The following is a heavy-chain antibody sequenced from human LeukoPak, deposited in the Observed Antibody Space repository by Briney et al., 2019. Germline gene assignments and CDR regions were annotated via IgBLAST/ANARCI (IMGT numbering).Heavy chain of an antibody. CDR2: IYYSGST. Sequence: SATLSLTCTVSGGSISSSSYYWGWIRQPPGKGLGWIASIYYSGSTYYNPSLKSRVTISVDTSKNQFSLKLSSVTAADTAVYYCARLAAAGPIHYFDYWGQGTLVTVSS. CDR1: GGSISSSSYY. CDR3: ARLAAAGPIHYFDY. V-gene: IGHV4-39*01. J-gene: IGHJ4*02. D-gene: IGHD6-13*01.